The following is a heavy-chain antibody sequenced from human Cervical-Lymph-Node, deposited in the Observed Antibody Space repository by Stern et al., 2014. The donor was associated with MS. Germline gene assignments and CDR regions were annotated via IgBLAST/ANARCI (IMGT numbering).Heavy chain of an antibody. CDR3: ARQYRPYFYGFGV. V-gene: IGHV1-69*01. Sequence: VQLVESGAEVKKPGSSGKVSCKASGGTLKNYGISWVRQAPGQGLEGMGGIIPILGSGDYAQDFQGRVTITADEVTSTVYMELSSLTSEDTAVYYCARQYRPYFYGFGVWGHGTTVTVSS. CDR1: GGTLKNYG. D-gene: IGHD2/OR15-2a*01. CDR2: IIPILGSG. J-gene: IGHJ6*02.